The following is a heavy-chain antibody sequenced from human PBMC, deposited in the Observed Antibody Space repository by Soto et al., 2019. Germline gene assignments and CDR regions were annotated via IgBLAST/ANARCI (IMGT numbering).Heavy chain of an antibody. Sequence: GESLKISCEDPGHSFTTYWIAWVRQMPGKGLEWMGRIDPRDSSTDYSPSFQGHVTISADKSISTAYLQWSSLKASDSAIYFCARGHGWVDYWGQGTLVTVSS. V-gene: IGHV5-10-1*01. D-gene: IGHD6-19*01. CDR3: ARGHGWVDY. CDR2: IDPRDSST. J-gene: IGHJ4*02. CDR1: GHSFTTYW.